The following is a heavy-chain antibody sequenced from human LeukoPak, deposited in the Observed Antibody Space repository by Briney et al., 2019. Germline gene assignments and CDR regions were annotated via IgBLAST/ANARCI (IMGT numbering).Heavy chain of an antibody. D-gene: IGHD3-22*01. V-gene: IGHV4-30-4*07. CDR1: GGSISSGGYS. Sequence: SQTLSLTCTVSGGSISSGGYSWSWIRQPPGQGLEWIGNISYSGTTYYNPSLKSRVTMLVDTSRNQFSLDLNSVTAADTAVYYCARTGYYDSSGYSFDQWGQGILVTVSS. CDR2: ISYSGTT. J-gene: IGHJ4*02. CDR3: ARTGYYDSSGYSFDQ.